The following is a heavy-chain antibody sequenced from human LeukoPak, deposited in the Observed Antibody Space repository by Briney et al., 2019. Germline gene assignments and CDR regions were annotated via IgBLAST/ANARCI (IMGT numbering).Heavy chain of an antibody. Sequence: PGGSLRLSCAASGFTVSNNYMSWVRQAPGKGLEWVSSISSSSSYIYYADSVKGRFTISRDNAKNSLYLQMNSLRAEDTAVYYCARVSETMEFDYWGQGTLVTVSS. V-gene: IGHV3-21*01. CDR2: ISSSSSYI. D-gene: IGHD3-10*01. CDR3: ARVSETMEFDY. J-gene: IGHJ4*02. CDR1: GFTVSNNY.